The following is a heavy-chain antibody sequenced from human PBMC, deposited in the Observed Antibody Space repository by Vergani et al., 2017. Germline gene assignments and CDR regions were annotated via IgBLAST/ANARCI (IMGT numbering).Heavy chain of an antibody. V-gene: IGHV1-69*01. J-gene: IGHJ6*03. CDR2: IIPIFGTA. CDR1: GGTFSSYA. Sequence: QVQLVQSGAEVKKPGSSVKVSCKASGGTFSSYAISWVRQAPGQGLEWMGGIIPIFGTANYAQKFQGRVTITADESTSTAYMELSSLRSEDTAVYYCATDLPIFGVEAQGYYYYMDVWGKGTTVTVSS. CDR3: ATDLPIFGVEAQGYYYYMDV. D-gene: IGHD3-3*01.